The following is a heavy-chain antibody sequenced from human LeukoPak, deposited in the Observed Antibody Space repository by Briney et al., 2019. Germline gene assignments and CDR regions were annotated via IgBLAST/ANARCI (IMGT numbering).Heavy chain of an antibody. V-gene: IGHV5-51*01. D-gene: IGHD3-22*01. CDR2: IYPGDSDT. J-gene: IGHJ4*02. CDR3: ARQYYDSCGYSFFDY. CDR1: GYSFTSYW. Sequence: GESLKISCKGSGYSFTSYWIGWVRQMPGKGLEWMGIIYPGDSDTRYSPSFQGQVTISADKSISTAYLQWSSLKASDTAMYYCARQYYDSCGYSFFDYWGQGTLVTVSS.